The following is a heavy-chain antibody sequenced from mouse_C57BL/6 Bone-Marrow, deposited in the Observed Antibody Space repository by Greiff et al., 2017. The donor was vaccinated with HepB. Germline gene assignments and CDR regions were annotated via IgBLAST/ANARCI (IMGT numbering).Heavy chain of an antibody. V-gene: IGHV1-55*01. Sequence: QVQLQQPGAELVKPGASVKMSCKASGYTFTSYWITWVKQRPGQGLEWIGDIYPGSGSTNYNEKFKSKATLTVDTSSSTAYMQLSSLTSEDSAVYYCARSYYYGSSLFAYWGQGTLVTVSA. D-gene: IGHD1-1*01. CDR3: ARSYYYGSSLFAY. J-gene: IGHJ3*01. CDR2: IYPGSGST. CDR1: GYTFTSYW.